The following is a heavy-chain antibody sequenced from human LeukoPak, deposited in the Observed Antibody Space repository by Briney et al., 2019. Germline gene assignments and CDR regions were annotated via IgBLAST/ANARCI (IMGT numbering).Heavy chain of an antibody. CDR2: ISGCGGST. Sequence: GGSLRLSCAASGFTFSSYAMSWVRQAPGKGLEGCSAISGCGGSTYYADSVKGRFTISRDNSKNTLYLQMNSLRAEDTAVYYCSKDDCVDHYYYYYGMDVWGQGTTVTVSS. CDR3: SKDDCVDHYYYYYGMDV. D-gene: IGHD4-17*01. V-gene: IGHV3-23*01. CDR1: GFTFSSYA. J-gene: IGHJ6*02.